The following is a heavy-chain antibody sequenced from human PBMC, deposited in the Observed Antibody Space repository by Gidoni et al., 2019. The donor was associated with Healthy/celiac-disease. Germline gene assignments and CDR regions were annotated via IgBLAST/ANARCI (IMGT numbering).Heavy chain of an antibody. D-gene: IGHD6-19*01. CDR1: GFTFRSYA. CDR2: ISGSCGST. J-gene: IGHJ4*02. CDR3: AKPPAIAVAGYYFDY. Sequence: EVQLLESGGGLVQPGGSLRLSCAASGFTFRSYAMSWVRQAPGKGLEWVSAISGSCGSTYYADSVKGRFTISRDNSKNTLYLQMNSLRAEDTAVYYCAKPPAIAVAGYYFDYWGQGTLVTVSS. V-gene: IGHV3-23*01.